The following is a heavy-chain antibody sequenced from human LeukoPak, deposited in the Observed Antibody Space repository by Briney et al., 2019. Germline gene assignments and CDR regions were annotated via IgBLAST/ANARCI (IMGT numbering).Heavy chain of an antibody. J-gene: IGHJ5*02. D-gene: IGHD3-10*01. CDR3: ARDGILLWFGESYNWFDP. CDR1: GYTFTSYA. Sequence: ASVKVSCKASGYTFTSYAISWVRQAPGQGLEWMGWISAYNGNTNYAQKLQGRVTMTRDTSTSTVYMELSSLRSEDTAVYYCARDGILLWFGESYNWFDPWGRGTLVTVSS. V-gene: IGHV1-18*01. CDR2: ISAYNGNT.